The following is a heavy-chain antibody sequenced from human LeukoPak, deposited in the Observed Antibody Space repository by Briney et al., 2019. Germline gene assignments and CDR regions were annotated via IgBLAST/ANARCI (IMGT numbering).Heavy chain of an antibody. D-gene: IGHD6-13*01. V-gene: IGHV4-34*01. CDR1: GGSFSGYY. Sequence: SETLSLTCAVYGGSFSGYYWSWIRQPPGKGLEWIGEINHSGSSNYNPSLKSRVTISVDTSKNQFSLKLSSVTAADTAVYYCARGSSSWFHLFDYWGQGTLVTVSS. CDR3: ARGSSSWFHLFDY. J-gene: IGHJ4*02. CDR2: INHSGSS.